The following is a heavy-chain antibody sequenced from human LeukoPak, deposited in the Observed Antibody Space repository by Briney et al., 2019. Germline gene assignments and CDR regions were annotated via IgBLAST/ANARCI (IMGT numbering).Heavy chain of an antibody. Sequence: PGGSLRLSCAASGFTFSSYGMHWVRQAPGKGLEWVAFIRYDGSNKYYADSVKGRFTISRDNSKNTLYLQMNSLRAEDTAVYYCAKDHITMVRGVISDLDYWGQGTLVTVSS. V-gene: IGHV3-30*02. D-gene: IGHD3-10*01. J-gene: IGHJ4*02. CDR3: AKDHITMVRGVISDLDY. CDR2: IRYDGSNK. CDR1: GFTFSSYG.